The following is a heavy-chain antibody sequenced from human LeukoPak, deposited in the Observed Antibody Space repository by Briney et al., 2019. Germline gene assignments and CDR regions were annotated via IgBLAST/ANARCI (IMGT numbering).Heavy chain of an antibody. J-gene: IGHJ6*03. D-gene: IGHD5-24*01. CDR1: GDSIPSAGYF. CDR3: ARDANDGYGGYMDV. CDR2: IYNSGST. V-gene: IGHV4-31*03. Sequence: SQTLSLTCTVSGDSIPSAGYFRNWIRQHPGKGLEWIGYIYNSGSTSYNPSLKSRISISIDTSKNQFSLRLSSVTAADTAVYYCARDANDGYGGYMDVWGQGTTVTVSS.